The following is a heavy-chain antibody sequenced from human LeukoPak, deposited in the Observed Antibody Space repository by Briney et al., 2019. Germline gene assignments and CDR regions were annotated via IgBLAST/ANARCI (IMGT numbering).Heavy chain of an antibody. CDR3: VRSVYNWNDVDY. CDR2: ISSSSSYI. D-gene: IGHD1-20*01. CDR1: GFTFSSYS. Sequence: PGGSLRLSCAASGFTFSSYSMNWVRQAPGKGLEWVSSISSSSSYIYYADSVKGRFTISRDNAKNSLYLQMNSLRAEDTAVYYCVRSVYNWNDVDYWGQGTLVTVSS. J-gene: IGHJ4*02. V-gene: IGHV3-21*04.